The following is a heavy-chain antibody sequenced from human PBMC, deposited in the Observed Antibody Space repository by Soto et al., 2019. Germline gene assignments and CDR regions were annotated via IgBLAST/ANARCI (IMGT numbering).Heavy chain of an antibody. J-gene: IGHJ6*02. CDR2: ISYEGSNT. Sequence: GSLWLSCVVSGLSLDTYGIYWVRQAPGKGLQWVALISYEGSNTYYADSVRGRFTISRDNSKNTLYLQMNNLRPEDTGVYYCARVIPGNNLYYFSGLAFWAQGTSVTV. V-gene: IGHV3-30-3*01. CDR3: ARVIPGNNLYYFSGLAF. D-gene: IGHD1-1*01. CDR1: GLSLDTYG.